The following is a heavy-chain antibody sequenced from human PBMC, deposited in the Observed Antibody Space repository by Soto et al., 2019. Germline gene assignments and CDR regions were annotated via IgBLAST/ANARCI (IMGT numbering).Heavy chain of an antibody. D-gene: IGHD1-26*01. J-gene: IGHJ4*02. CDR1: GYTFTSYY. Sequence: QVQLVQSGAEVKKPGASVKVSGKASGYTFTSYYMHWVRQAPGQGLEWMGIINPSGGSTSYAQKFQSRVTMTRDTSTSTVYMELSSLRSEDTAVYYCARDYSGSYLFDYWGQGTLVTVSS. V-gene: IGHV1-46*01. CDR2: INPSGGST. CDR3: ARDYSGSYLFDY.